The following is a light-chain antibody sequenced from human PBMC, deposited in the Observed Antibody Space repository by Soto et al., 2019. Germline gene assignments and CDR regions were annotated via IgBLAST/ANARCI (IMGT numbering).Light chain of an antibody. CDR2: DAS. Sequence: DTQMTQSPSALSASVGDRVTINCRASRSISNWLAWYQQKPGKAPKLLIFDASSLQSGVPSRFRGSGPGTEFTLTISSLQPDDFATYYCLQYDSYSWAFGQGTKVDIK. J-gene: IGKJ1*01. CDR1: RSISNW. CDR3: LQYDSYSWA. V-gene: IGKV1-5*01.